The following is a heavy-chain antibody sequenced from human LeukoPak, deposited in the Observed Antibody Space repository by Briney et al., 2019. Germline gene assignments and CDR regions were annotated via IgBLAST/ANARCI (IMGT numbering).Heavy chain of an antibody. CDR1: GYTFTDYY. V-gene: IGHV1-18*04. CDR2: ISAYNGNT. CDR3: ARDYYDSSGYPY. Sequence: ASVKVSCKASGYTFTDYYIHWVRQAPGQGLEWMGWISAYNGNTNYAQKLQGRVTTTTDTSTSTAYMELRSLRSDDTAVYYCARDYYDSSGYPYWGQGTLVTVSS. D-gene: IGHD3-22*01. J-gene: IGHJ4*02.